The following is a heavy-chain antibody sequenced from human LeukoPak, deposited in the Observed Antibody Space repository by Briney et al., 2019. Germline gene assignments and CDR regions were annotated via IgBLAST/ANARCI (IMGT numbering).Heavy chain of an antibody. CDR1: GYTFTSYG. D-gene: IGHD5-12*01. CDR3: ARGMGYSGYDKYYFDY. Sequence: ASVTVSCTASGYTFTSYGISWVRQAPGQGLEWMGIINPSGGSTTYAQKFQGRVTITRDTSTSTVYMELSSLRFEDTAVYYCARGMGYSGYDKYYFDYWGQGTLVIVSS. V-gene: IGHV1-46*01. J-gene: IGHJ4*02. CDR2: INPSGGST.